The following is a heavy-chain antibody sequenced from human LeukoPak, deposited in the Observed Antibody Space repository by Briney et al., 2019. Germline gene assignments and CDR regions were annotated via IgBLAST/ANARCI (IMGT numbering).Heavy chain of an antibody. Sequence: GGSLRLSCAASGFTFSSYGMHWVRQAPGKGLEWVAFIRYDGSNKYYADSVKGRFTISRDNSKNTLYLQMNSLRAEDTAVYYCAKTGITIFGVVIIGPDYWGQGTLVTVSS. V-gene: IGHV3-30*02. D-gene: IGHD3-3*01. CDR1: GFTFSSYG. J-gene: IGHJ4*02. CDR3: AKTGITIFGVVIIGPDY. CDR2: IRYDGSNK.